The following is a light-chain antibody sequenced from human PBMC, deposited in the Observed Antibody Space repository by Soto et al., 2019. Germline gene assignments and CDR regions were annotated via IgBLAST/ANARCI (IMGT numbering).Light chain of an antibody. CDR3: SSYVNYNTVEI. V-gene: IGLV2-14*01. J-gene: IGLJ2*01. CDR2: EVS. Sequence: QSALTQPASVSGSPGQSITISCTGTSRDVGGYNYVSWHQQHPGKAPKVIITEVSNRPSGVSNRFSGSKSGNTASLTISGLQAEDEADYYCSSYVNYNTVEIFGGGTKLTVL. CDR1: SRDVGGYNY.